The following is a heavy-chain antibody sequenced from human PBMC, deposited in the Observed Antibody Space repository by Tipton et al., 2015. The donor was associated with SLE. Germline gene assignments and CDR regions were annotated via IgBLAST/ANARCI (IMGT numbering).Heavy chain of an antibody. D-gene: IGHD1-14*01. J-gene: IGHJ4*02. CDR3: ASHPLTTVITGIDH. V-gene: IGHV5-10-1*01. Sequence: QLVQSGAEVKKPGESLRISCKGSGYSFTNYWITWVRQMPGKGLEWMGRFDPSDSYTSYSPSFEGHVTISADRSITTAYLQWSSRGASDTAVYYCASHPLTTVITGIDHWGQGTLVFVPS. CDR2: FDPSDSYT. CDR1: GYSFTNYW.